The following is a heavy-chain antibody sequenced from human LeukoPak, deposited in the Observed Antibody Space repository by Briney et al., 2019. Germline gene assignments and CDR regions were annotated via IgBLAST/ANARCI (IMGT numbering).Heavy chain of an antibody. D-gene: IGHD1-26*01. CDR2: ISSSSSTI. J-gene: IGHJ4*02. CDR1: GFTFSSYS. V-gene: IGHV3-48*01. Sequence: GGSLRLSCAASGFTFSSYSMNWVRQAPGKGLEWVSYISSSSSTIYYADSVKGRFTISRDNAKNSLYLQMNSLRAEDTAVYYCARTGSGTYPPYSLDYWGQGSLVTVSS. CDR3: ARTGSGTYPPYSLDY.